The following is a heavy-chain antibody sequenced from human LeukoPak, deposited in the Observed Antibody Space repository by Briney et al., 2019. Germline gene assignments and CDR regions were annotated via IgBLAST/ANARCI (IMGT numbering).Heavy chain of an antibody. Sequence: SETLSLTCTVSGDSISSSSYYWGWIRQPPGKGLEWIGSIYYSGSTYCKPSLKSRVIISVDPSKNHFSLKLSSVTAADAAVYYCARHYRRAFDIWGQGTMVTVSS. CDR1: GDSISSSSYY. CDR3: ARHYRRAFDI. D-gene: IGHD3-16*02. J-gene: IGHJ3*02. CDR2: IYYSGST. V-gene: IGHV4-39*01.